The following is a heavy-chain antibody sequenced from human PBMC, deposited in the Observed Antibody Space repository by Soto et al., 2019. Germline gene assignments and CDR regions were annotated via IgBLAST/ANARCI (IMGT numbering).Heavy chain of an antibody. CDR2: ISSSGSTI. CDR1: GFTFSSYE. CDR3: TKDLGLVGATTSGGYFDL. Sequence: GGSLRLSCAASGFTFSSYELNCVRQAPGKGLEWFSYISSSGSTIYYADSVKGRFTISRDNAKESLYLQMDGLRAEDTAVYYCTKDLGLVGATTSGGYFDLWGRGTLVTVSS. J-gene: IGHJ2*01. V-gene: IGHV3-48*03. D-gene: IGHD1-26*01.